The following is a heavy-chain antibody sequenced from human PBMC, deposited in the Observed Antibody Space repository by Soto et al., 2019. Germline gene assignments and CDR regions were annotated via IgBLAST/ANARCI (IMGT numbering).Heavy chain of an antibody. CDR2: INDSGST. CDR1: GGSFRGYF. V-gene: IGHV4-34*01. J-gene: IGHJ4*02. D-gene: IGHD3-16*01. Sequence: QLQLQQWGAGLLKPSETLSLTCAVSGGSFRGYFWSWIHQSPDKGLEWIGEINDSGSTYYNPSFKSRLTISVDTSKSQISLRLTSVTAADSAVYYCQGGDFWGQGTRVTVSS. CDR3: QGGDF.